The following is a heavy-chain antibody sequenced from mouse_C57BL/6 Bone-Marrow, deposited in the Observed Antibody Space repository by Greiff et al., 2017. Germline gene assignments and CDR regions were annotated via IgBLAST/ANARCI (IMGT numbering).Heavy chain of an antibody. Sequence: QVQLQQPGAELVRPGSSVKLSCKASGYTFTSYWMHWVKQRPIQGLEWIGNIDPSDSETHYNQKFKDKATLTVDKSSSTAYMQLSSLTSEVSAVYYCASGDYYGRSYYWYFDVGGTGTTVTVSS. D-gene: IGHD1-1*01. J-gene: IGHJ1*03. CDR2: IDPSDSET. CDR3: ASGDYYGRSYYWYFDV. V-gene: IGHV1-52*01. CDR1: GYTFTSYW.